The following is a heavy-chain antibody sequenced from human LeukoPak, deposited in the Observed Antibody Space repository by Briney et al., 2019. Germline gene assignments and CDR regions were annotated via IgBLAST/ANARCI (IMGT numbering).Heavy chain of an antibody. CDR1: GGSISSYY. CDR3: ARYVWGSYPTFEDY. V-gene: IGHV4-59*01. CDR2: IYYSGST. D-gene: IGHD3-16*02. Sequence: SETLSLTCTVSGGSISSYYWSWIRQPPGMGLEWIGYIYYSGSTNYNPSLKSRVTISVDTSKNQFSLKLSSVTAADTAVYYCARYVWGSYPTFEDYWGQGTLVTVSS. J-gene: IGHJ4*02.